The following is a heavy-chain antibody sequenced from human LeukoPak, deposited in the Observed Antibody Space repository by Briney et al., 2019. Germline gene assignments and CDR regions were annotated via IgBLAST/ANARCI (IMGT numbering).Heavy chain of an antibody. Sequence: KAGGSLRLSCAASGFTFSAPWMSWVRQAPGKGLEWVGRITSIADGAATEYAAAVQSRFTITRDDSTNTLYLQMDSLKSEDTAVYYCTTSGDYEGLSDHWGQGTLVTVSS. CDR2: ITSIADGAAT. J-gene: IGHJ5*02. CDR3: TTSGDYEGLSDH. V-gene: IGHV3-15*01. D-gene: IGHD4-17*01. CDR1: GFTFSAPW.